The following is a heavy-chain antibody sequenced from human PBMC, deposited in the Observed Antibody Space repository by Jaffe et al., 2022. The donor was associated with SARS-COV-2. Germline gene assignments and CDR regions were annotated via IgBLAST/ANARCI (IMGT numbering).Heavy chain of an antibody. J-gene: IGHJ4*02. CDR1: GFTFSSYA. V-gene: IGHV3-23*04. CDR3: AKRHYYDSHTSYYFDH. Sequence: EVQLVESGGGLVQSGGSLRLSCAASGFTFSSYAMSWVRQAPGKGLEWVSGIRGSGGSTDYADSVKGRFTISRDNSKNTLYLQMNSLRAEDTAVYYCAKRHYYDSHTSYYFDHWGQGALVTVSS. CDR2: IRGSGGST. D-gene: IGHD3-22*01.